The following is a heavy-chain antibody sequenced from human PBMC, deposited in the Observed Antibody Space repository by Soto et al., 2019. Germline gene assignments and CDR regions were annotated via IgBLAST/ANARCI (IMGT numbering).Heavy chain of an antibody. CDR2: ISGSGGST. V-gene: IGHV3-23*01. CDR3: AKDGGYCSSSSCYVGGDY. Sequence: GGSLRLSCAASGFTFSSYAMSWVRQAPGKGLEWVSAISGSGGSTYYADSVKGRFTISRDNSKNTLYLQMNSLRAEDTALYYFAKDGGYCSSSSCYVGGDYWGQGTLVTVSS. CDR1: GFTFSSYA. D-gene: IGHD2-2*01. J-gene: IGHJ4*02.